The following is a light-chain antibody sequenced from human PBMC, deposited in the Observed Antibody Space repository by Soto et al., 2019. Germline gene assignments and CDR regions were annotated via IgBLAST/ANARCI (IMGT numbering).Light chain of an antibody. CDR3: QQYYSYPPWT. Sequence: DIQMTQSPSTLSASVGDRVTITCRASQRISSWLAWYQQKPGKAPKLLIYAASTLQSGVPSRFSGSGSGTDFTLTVSCLQSEDFATYYCQQYYSYPPWTFGQGTKVDIK. J-gene: IGKJ1*01. CDR2: AAS. CDR1: QRISSW. V-gene: IGKV1-5*01.